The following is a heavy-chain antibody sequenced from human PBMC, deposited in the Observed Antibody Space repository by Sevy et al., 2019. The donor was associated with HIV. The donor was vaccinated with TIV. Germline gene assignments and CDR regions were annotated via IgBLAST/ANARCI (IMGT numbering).Heavy chain of an antibody. CDR1: GFIFSSYV. D-gene: IGHD6-13*01. J-gene: IGHJ6*03. CDR3: AKGDSSSWYNAYMDV. V-gene: IGHV3-23*01. CDR2: ISGGGGTP. Sequence: GGSLRLSCAASGFIFSSYVMNWVRQAPGKGLEWVSGISGGGGTPYYADSVKGRFTISRENSKNTLYLQMNSLRVEDTAIYYCAKGDSSSWYNAYMDVWGKGTTVTVSS.